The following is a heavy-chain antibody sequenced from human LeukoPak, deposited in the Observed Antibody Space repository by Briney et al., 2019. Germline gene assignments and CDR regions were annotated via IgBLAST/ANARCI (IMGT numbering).Heavy chain of an antibody. CDR1: GGSFSGYY. CDR2: INHSGST. V-gene: IGHV4-34*01. CDR3: ARGRGVGATFLDY. Sequence: SETLSLTCAVYGGSFSGYYWSWIRQPPGKGLEWIGEINHSGSTNYNPSLKSRVTISVDTSKNQFSLKLSSVTAADTAVYYCARGRGVGATFLDYWGQGILVTVSS. D-gene: IGHD1-26*01. J-gene: IGHJ4*02.